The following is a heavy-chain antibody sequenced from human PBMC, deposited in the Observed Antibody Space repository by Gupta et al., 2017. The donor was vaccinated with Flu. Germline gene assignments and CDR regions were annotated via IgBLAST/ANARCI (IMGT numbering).Heavy chain of an antibody. Sequence: EVHLVESGGGLVKPGGSLRLSCEVSGITFSTAWLNWVRQDPGKGLGWVGRIKSKTDGETTDYAAPVKDRFTISRDDSKNTLYLQMNSLQMEDTAVYYCTTLEIFYNVGVWGQGTTISVSS. CDR3: TTLEIFYNVGV. J-gene: IGHJ6*02. D-gene: IGHD1-1*01. V-gene: IGHV3-15*01. CDR1: GITFSTAW. CDR2: IKSKTDGETT.